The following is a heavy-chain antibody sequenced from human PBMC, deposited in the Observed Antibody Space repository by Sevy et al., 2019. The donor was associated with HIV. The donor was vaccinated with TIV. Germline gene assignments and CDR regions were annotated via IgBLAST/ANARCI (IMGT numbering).Heavy chain of an antibody. CDR2: ISHSGGST. CDR3: AKGTLVVPAVIYYYYGMDV. D-gene: IGHD2-2*02. CDR1: GFTFSSYA. J-gene: IGHJ6*02. V-gene: IGHV3-23*01. Sequence: GGSLRLSCAASGFTFSSYAMNWVRQAPGKGLEWVSAISHSGGSTYYADSVKGRFTISRDNSKSTLYLQMNSLRAEDTAVYYCAKGTLVVPAVIYYYYGMDVWGQGTTVTVSS.